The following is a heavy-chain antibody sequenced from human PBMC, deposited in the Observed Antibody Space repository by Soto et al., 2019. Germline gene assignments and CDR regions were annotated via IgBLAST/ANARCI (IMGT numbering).Heavy chain of an antibody. CDR2: ISYDGSNK. CDR1: GFTFSHYG. V-gene: IGHV3-30*03. J-gene: IGHJ4*02. CDR3: ARYSGKYQGPIDY. Sequence: QVRLVESGGGVVQPGRSLRLSCAASGFTFSHYGIHWVRQAPGKGLEWLAVISYDGSNKHYADSVKGRFTVSRDNSKNTLYLQMNSLRAEDTAVYFCARYSGKYQGPIDYWGQGTLGHRLL. D-gene: IGHD1-26*01.